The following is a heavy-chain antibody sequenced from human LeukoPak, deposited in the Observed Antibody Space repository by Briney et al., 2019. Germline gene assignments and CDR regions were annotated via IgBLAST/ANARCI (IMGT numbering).Heavy chain of an antibody. V-gene: IGHV4-34*01. CDR1: GGSFSVYY. CDR2: INHSGST. J-gene: IGHJ6*02. CDR3: ARAIIVVVPAAEIYYYGMDV. Sequence: SETLSLTCAVYGGSFSVYYWSWIRQPPGKGLEWIGEINHSGSTNYNPSLKSRVTISVDTSKNQFPLKLSSVTAADTAVYYCARAIIVVVPAAEIYYYGMDVWGQGTTVTVSS. D-gene: IGHD2-2*01.